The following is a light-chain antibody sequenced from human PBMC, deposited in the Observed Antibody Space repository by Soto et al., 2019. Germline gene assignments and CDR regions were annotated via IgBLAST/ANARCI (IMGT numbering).Light chain of an antibody. CDR2: QAS. CDR1: ESISSW. Sequence: DIQMTQSPSTLAASVGDRVTITCRASESISSWLTWYQQKPGKAPKVVIYQASSLPSGVPSMFSGSGSGTEFTLTINNLQPDDFATYYCQQFQSYFRTFGQGTKVEI. J-gene: IGKJ1*01. V-gene: IGKV1-5*03. CDR3: QQFQSYFRT.